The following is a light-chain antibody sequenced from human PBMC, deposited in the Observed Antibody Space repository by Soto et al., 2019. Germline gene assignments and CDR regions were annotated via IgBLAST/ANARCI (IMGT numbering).Light chain of an antibody. V-gene: IGLV2-14*01. J-gene: IGLJ3*02. CDR1: SSDVGGYNY. CDR3: SSYTSSSTWV. CDR2: EVS. Sequence: QAVVTQPASVSGSPGQSITISCTGTSSDVGGYNYVSWYQQHPGKAPKLMIHEVSNRPSGVSNRFSGSKSGNTASLTISGLQAEDEADYYCSSYTSSSTWVFGGGTKLTVL.